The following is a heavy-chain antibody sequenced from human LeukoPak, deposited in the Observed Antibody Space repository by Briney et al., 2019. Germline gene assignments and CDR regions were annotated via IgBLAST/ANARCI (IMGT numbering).Heavy chain of an antibody. CDR1: GASFRGYY. CDR3: ARVVWFGETYYYYYYMDV. CDR2: INRSGST. V-gene: IGHV4-34*01. D-gene: IGHD3-10*01. J-gene: IGHJ6*03. Sequence: SETLSLTCAVYGASFRGYYWSWFRQPPGKGLEWIGEINRSGSTNYNPSLKSRVTISVDTSKNQFSLKLSSVTAADTAVYYCARVVWFGETYYYYYYMDVWGKGTTVTISS.